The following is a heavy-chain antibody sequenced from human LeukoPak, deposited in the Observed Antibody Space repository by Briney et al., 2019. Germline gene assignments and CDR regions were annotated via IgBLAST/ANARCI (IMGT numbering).Heavy chain of an antibody. CDR1: GFTVSSNY. D-gene: IGHD2-21*01. V-gene: IGHV3-53*01. Sequence: PGGSLRLSCAASGFTVSSNYMSWVRQAPGKGLEWVSEIYSDGSTYYADSVKGRFTISRDNAKNSLYLQMNSLRAEDTAVYYCARRGYSAFDIWGQGTMVTVSS. CDR3: ARRGYSAFDI. J-gene: IGHJ3*02. CDR2: IYSDGST.